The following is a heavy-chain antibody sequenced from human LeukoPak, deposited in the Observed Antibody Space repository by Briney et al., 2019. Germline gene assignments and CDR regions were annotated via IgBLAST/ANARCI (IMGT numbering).Heavy chain of an antibody. Sequence: GGSLRLSCAASGFTFSSYWMSWVRQAPGKGLEWVANIKQDGSEKYYVDSVRGRFTISRDNAKNSLYLQMNSLRAEDTAVYYCARELDGTSGWSVYFDYWGQGTLVTVSS. V-gene: IGHV3-7*01. D-gene: IGHD6-19*01. CDR2: IKQDGSEK. CDR1: GFTFSSYW. J-gene: IGHJ4*02. CDR3: ARELDGTSGWSVYFDY.